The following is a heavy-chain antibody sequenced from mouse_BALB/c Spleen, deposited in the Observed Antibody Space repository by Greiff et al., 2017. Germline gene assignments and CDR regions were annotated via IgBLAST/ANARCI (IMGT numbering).Heavy chain of an antibody. V-gene: IGHV5-17*02. Sequence: EVKVVESGGGLVQPGGSRKLSCAASGFTFSSFGMHWVRQAPEKGLEWVAYISSGSSTIYYADTVKGRFTISRDNPKNTLFLQMTSLRSEDTAMYYCARWNGYYDYAMDYWGQGTSVTVSS. J-gene: IGHJ4*01. CDR1: GFTFSSFG. CDR3: ARWNGYYDYAMDY. CDR2: ISSGSSTI. D-gene: IGHD2-3*01.